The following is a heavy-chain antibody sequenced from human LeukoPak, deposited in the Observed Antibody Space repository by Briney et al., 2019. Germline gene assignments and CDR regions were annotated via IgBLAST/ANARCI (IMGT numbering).Heavy chain of an antibody. Sequence: GRSLRLSCAASGFTFSSYWMSWVIQAPGKGLEWVANIYQDGSEKYYVDSVKSRFTISRDNAKNSLYLQMNSLRAEPTAVYYCARDQRYCSSSSCPWEPFDYWGQGTLVTVSS. CDR3: ARDQRYCSSSSCPWEPFDY. CDR2: IYQDGSEK. V-gene: IGHV3-7*05. D-gene: IGHD2-2*01. CDR1: GFTFSSYW. J-gene: IGHJ4*02.